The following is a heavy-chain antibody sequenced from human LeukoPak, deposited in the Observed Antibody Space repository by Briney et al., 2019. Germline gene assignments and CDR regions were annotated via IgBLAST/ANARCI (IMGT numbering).Heavy chain of an antibody. CDR1: GGYTGSHY. CDR2: ISPSGTT. D-gene: IGHD2/OR15-2a*01. CDR3: ARDFYASGFYFWFDP. J-gene: IGHJ5*02. V-gene: IGHV4-4*07. Sequence: PSETLSLTCTVSGGYTGSHYWSWIRQSAGKGLEWIGRISPSGTTHYNPSLGSRVTMSVDTSNNYFSLRLSSVTAADTAVYYCARDFYASGFYFWFDPWGQGILVTVFS.